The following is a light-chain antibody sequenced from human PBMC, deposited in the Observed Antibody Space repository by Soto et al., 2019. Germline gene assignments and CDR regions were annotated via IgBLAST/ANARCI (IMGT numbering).Light chain of an antibody. CDR2: DAS. Sequence: DIQMTQSPSTLSASVGDRVTITCRASQSISSWLAWYQQKPGKAPKLLIYDASSLESGVPSRFSGSGSGTEFTLTISRLQHDDFATYYCQQYNSYPSFGQGTKLEIK. CDR3: QQYNSYPS. V-gene: IGKV1-5*01. CDR1: QSISSW. J-gene: IGKJ2*01.